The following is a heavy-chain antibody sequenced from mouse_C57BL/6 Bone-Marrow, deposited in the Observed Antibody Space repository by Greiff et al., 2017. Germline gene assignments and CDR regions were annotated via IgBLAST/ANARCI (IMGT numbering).Heavy chain of an antibody. CDR3: TRWVTKVVDSFDY. D-gene: IGHD1-1*01. V-gene: IGHV1-15*01. Sequence: VQLQQSGAELVRPGASVTLSCKASGYTFTDYEMHWVKQTPVHGLEWIGAIDPETGGTAYIQKFKGKAILTADKSSSTAYVGLRSLTSEDSAAYDCTRWVTKVVDSFDYWGQGTTLTVSS. CDR2: IDPETGGT. J-gene: IGHJ2*01. CDR1: GYTFTDYE.